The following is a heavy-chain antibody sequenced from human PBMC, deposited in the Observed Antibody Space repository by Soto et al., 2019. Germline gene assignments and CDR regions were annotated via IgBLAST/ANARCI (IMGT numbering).Heavy chain of an antibody. CDR2: IYYSGST. D-gene: IGHD3-3*01. Sequence: SETLSLTCTVSGGSISSYYWSWIRQPPGKGLEWIGYIYYSGSTNYNPSLKSRVTISVDTSKNQFSLKLSSVTAADTAVYYCARLRDYDFWSGYYYYFDYWGQGTLVTVSS. CDR3: ARLRDYDFWSGYYYYFDY. V-gene: IGHV4-59*01. J-gene: IGHJ4*02. CDR1: GGSISSYY.